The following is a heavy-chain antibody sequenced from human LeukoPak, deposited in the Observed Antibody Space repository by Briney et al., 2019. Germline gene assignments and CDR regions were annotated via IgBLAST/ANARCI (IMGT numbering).Heavy chain of an antibody. CDR2: IFYSGST. J-gene: IGHJ4*02. D-gene: IGHD3-22*01. CDR3: ARGLYYYDSSGYPPFSFDY. V-gene: IGHV4-30-4*01. CDR1: GGSISSGDYY. Sequence: EASETLSLTCTVSGGSISSGDYYWSWIRQPPGKGLEWIGYIFYSGSTYYNPSLKSRVTISVDTSKNQFSLKLSSVTAADTAVYYCARGLYYYDSSGYPPFSFDYWGQGTLVTVSS.